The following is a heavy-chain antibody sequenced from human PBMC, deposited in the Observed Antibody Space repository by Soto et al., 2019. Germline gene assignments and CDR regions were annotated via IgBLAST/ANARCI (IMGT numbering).Heavy chain of an antibody. D-gene: IGHD3-9*01. J-gene: IGHJ5*01. CDR1: GFTFSSYA. Sequence: HPGGSLRLSCAASGFTFSSYAMSWVRQAPGKGLEWVSGISGSGDNSHYADSVKGRFTISRDNAKNTLYLQMNALRVEDTAMYFCAQDYYDLLTGTYNWFDSWGLGTLVTVS. CDR3: AQDYYDLLTGTYNWFDS. V-gene: IGHV3-23*01. CDR2: ISGSGDNS.